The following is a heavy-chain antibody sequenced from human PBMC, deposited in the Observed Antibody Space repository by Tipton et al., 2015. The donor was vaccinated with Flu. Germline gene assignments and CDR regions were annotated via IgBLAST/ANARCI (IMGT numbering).Heavy chain of an antibody. CDR3: ARGTTYYDILTGYYPLDAFDI. V-gene: IGHV4-38-2*02. CDR2: IYHSGST. CDR1: GDSIGSAYY. J-gene: IGHJ3*02. D-gene: IGHD3-9*01. Sequence: TLSLTCSVSGDSIGSAYYWGWIRQPPGKGLEWIGSIYHSGSTYYNPSLKSRVTISVDTSKNQFSLKLSSVTAADTAVYYCARGTTYYDILTGYYPLDAFDIWGQGTMVTVSS.